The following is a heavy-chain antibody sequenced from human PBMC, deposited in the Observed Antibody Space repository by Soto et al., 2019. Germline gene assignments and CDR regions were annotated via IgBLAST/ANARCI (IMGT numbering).Heavy chain of an antibody. Sequence: SETLSLTCTVSGGSISSYYWSWIRQPPGKGLEWIGYIYYSGSTNYNPSLKSRVTISVDTSKNQFSLKLSSVTAADTAVYYCARVHSPHYYYMDVWGKGTTVTVSS. J-gene: IGHJ6*03. CDR1: GGSISSYY. D-gene: IGHD3-3*02. CDR3: ARVHSPHYYYMDV. CDR2: IYYSGST. V-gene: IGHV4-59*01.